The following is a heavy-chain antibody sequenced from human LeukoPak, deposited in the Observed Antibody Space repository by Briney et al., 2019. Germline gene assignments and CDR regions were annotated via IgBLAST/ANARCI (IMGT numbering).Heavy chain of an antibody. D-gene: IGHD2-2*01. J-gene: IGHJ5*02. V-gene: IGHV3-49*03. CDR1: GFTFGDYA. Sequence: PGRSLRLSCTASGFTFGDYAMSWFRQAPGKGLEWVGFIRSKAYGGTTEYAASVKGRFTISRDDSKSIAYLQMNSLKTEDTAVYYCTRAYTQLGFDPWGQGTLVTVCS. CDR3: TRAYTQLGFDP. CDR2: IRSKAYGGTT.